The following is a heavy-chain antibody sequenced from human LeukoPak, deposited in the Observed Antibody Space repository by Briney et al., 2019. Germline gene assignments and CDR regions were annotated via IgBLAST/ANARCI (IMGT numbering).Heavy chain of an antibody. CDR3: ARRVTTSRHFDY. D-gene: IGHD4-17*01. V-gene: IGHV3-23*01. CDR2: IDGSGGNT. J-gene: IGHJ4*02. CDR1: GFTFSNYA. Sequence: GGSLRLSCAASGFTFSNYAMSWVRQAPRKGLEWVSAIDGSGGNTYYADSAKGRFTISRDNSRDSLYLQMNSLRVEDTAVYFCARRVTTSRHFDYWGQGTLVTVSS.